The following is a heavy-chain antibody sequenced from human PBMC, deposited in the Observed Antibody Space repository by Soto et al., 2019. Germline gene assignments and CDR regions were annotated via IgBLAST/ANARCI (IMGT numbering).Heavy chain of an antibody. D-gene: IGHD3-9*01. CDR2: ISSGSKTI. J-gene: IGHJ4*02. CDR1: GFTFSGYS. CDR3: AREDILGVRGLDY. Sequence: PGGSLRLSCAASGFTFSGYSVNWVRQAPGKGLEWVSYISSGSKTIYYAESVKGRFTVSRDNARNSQYLQMNSLRDEDTAVYYCAREDILGVRGLDYWGQGTLVTVSS. V-gene: IGHV3-48*02.